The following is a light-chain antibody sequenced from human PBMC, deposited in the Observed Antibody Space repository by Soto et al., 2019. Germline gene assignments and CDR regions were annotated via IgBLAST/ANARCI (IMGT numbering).Light chain of an antibody. CDR2: DVS. CDR1: SSDVGGYKH. CDR3: CSYAGSYTYV. V-gene: IGLV2-11*01. J-gene: IGLJ1*01. Sequence: QSALTQPRSVSGSPGQSVTIFCTGTSSDVGGYKHVSWYQQYPGKAPKLMIYDVSKRPSGVPDRFSGSTSGNTASLTISGLQAEDEADYYCCSYAGSYTYVFGTGTKLTVL.